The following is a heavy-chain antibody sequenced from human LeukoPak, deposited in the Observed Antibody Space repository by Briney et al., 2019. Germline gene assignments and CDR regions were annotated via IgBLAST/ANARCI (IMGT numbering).Heavy chain of an antibody. CDR3: ARATVTTGGMDV. Sequence: SQTLFLTCAVSGGSISSGGYSWSWIRQPPGKGLEWIGYIYHSGSTYYNPSLKSRVTISVDRSKNQFSLKLSSVTAADTAVYYCARATVTTGGMDVWGRGTTVTVSS. V-gene: IGHV4-30-2*01. CDR1: GGSISSGGYS. J-gene: IGHJ6*02. D-gene: IGHD4-17*01. CDR2: IYHSGST.